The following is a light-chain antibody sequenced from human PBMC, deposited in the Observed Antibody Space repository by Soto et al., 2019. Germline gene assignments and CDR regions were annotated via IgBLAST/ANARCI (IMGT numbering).Light chain of an antibody. J-gene: IGKJ4*01. V-gene: IGKV3D-15*01. CDR3: QQYNNWPPLT. CDR2: GAS. Sequence: EIVMTQSPATLSVSPGERATLSCRASQSFSNNLAWYQQKPGQAPRLLIYGASTRAAAIPARFSGSGSGTEFTLIISSLQSEDFAVYYCQQYNNWPPLTFGGGTKVEIK. CDR1: QSFSNN.